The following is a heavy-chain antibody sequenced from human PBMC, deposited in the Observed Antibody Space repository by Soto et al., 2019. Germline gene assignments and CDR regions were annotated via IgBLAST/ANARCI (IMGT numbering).Heavy chain of an antibody. D-gene: IGHD1-26*01. CDR3: AKNQGVELVPLATVDWFDP. J-gene: IGHJ5*02. Sequence: PVLSLRLSCAASGFIFENFGMSWVRQAPGKGLEWISSISGSGFKKYYADSVKGRFTISRDNSKSTVYLELNNLSAEDTAVYHCAKNQGVELVPLATVDWFDPWGQGSVVTVSS. CDR1: GFIFENFG. V-gene: IGHV3-23*01. CDR2: ISGSGFKK.